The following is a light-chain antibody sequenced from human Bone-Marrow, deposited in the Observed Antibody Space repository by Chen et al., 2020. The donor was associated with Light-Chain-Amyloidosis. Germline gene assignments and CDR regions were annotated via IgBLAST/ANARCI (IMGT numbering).Light chain of an antibody. J-gene: IGKJ1*01. V-gene: IGKV3-20*01. CDR1: QSVSNSY. Sequence: EIVLTQSPGTLSLSPGETATLSCRASQSVSNSYLAWYQQKPGQAPRLLIYGASSRATSIPDKFSGSGSGTDFTLNISRLEPEDFAVYYCQQYADSPRTFGQGTKVEIK. CDR3: QQYADSPRT. CDR2: GAS.